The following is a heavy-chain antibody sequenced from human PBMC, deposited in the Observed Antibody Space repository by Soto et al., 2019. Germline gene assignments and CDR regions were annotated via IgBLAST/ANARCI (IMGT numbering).Heavy chain of an antibody. CDR2: INSDGRST. J-gene: IGHJ6*03. CDR3: AGFVTFYYMDV. Sequence: GGSLRLSCAASGITFSNYWMHWVRQAPGKGLVWVSRINSDGRSTSYADSVKGRFTISRDNAKNTLYLQMNSLRAEDTAVYYCAGFVTFYYMDVWGKGTTVTVSS. CDR1: GITFSNYW. D-gene: IGHD4-4*01. V-gene: IGHV3-74*01.